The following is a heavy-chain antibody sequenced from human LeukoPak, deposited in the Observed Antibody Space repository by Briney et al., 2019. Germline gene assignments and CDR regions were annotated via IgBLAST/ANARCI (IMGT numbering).Heavy chain of an antibody. J-gene: IGHJ4*02. D-gene: IGHD6-19*01. CDR1: GGSFSGYY. CDR2: INHIGST. CDR3: ARSVGAVAAAPFDY. V-gene: IGHV4-34*01. Sequence: SETLSLTCAVYGGSFSGYYWSWIRQPPRKGLEWIGEINHIGSTNYNPSLTSRVTISVDTSKNQFSLKLSSVTAADTAVYYCARSVGAVAAAPFDYWGQGTLVTVSS.